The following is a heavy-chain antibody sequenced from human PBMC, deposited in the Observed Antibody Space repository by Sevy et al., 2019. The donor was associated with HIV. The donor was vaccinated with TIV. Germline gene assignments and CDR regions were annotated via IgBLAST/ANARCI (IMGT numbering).Heavy chain of an antibody. Sequence: SETLSLTCAVYGGSFSGYYWSWIRQPPGKGLEWIGDINHSGSTNYNPSLKSRVTISVDTSKNQFSLKLSSVTAADTAVYYCARGDYDLKRDLDYWGQGTLVTVSS. V-gene: IGHV4-34*01. CDR3: ARGDYDLKRDLDY. CDR1: GGSFSGYY. CDR2: INHSGST. D-gene: IGHD3-3*01. J-gene: IGHJ4*02.